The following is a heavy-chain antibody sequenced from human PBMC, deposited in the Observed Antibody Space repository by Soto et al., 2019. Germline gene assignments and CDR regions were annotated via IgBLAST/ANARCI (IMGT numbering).Heavy chain of an antibody. Sequence: ASVKVSCKASGYTFTSYGISWVRQAPGQGLEWMGWISAYNGNTNYAQKLKGRVTMTTDTSTSTAYMELRSLRSDDTAVYYCARDRFGYGDYYYYGMDVWGQGTTVTVSS. CDR2: ISAYNGNT. V-gene: IGHV1-18*01. CDR3: ARDRFGYGDYYYYGMDV. CDR1: GYTFTSYG. D-gene: IGHD4-17*01. J-gene: IGHJ6*02.